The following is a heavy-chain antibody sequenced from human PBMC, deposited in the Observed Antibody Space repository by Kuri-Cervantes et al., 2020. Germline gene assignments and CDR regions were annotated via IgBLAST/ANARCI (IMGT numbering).Heavy chain of an antibody. Sequence: GESLKISCAASGFSFSSYYMSWIRQAPGKGLEWVSYISSSGSTIYYADSVKGRFTISRDNAKNSLYLQMNSLRAEDTAAYYCARDAGATGYYYYGMDVWGQGTTVTVSS. CDR2: ISSSGSTI. CDR1: GFSFSSYY. CDR3: ARDAGATGYYYYGMDV. V-gene: IGHV3-11*01. J-gene: IGHJ6*02. D-gene: IGHD1-26*01.